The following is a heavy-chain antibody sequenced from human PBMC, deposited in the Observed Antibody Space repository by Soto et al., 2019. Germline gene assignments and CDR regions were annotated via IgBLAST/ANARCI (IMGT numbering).Heavy chain of an antibody. CDR3: ARDRAAGGY. J-gene: IGHJ4*02. CDR2: ISSGGSTI. Sequence: GGSLRLSCVASGFSFSDYEMNWVRQAPGKGLEWVAYISSGGSTIHYADSVRGRFTVSRDNARNSLYLQMNTLSVEDTALYYCARDRAAGGYWGQGTPVTVSS. CDR1: GFSFSDYE. D-gene: IGHD6-13*01. V-gene: IGHV3-48*03.